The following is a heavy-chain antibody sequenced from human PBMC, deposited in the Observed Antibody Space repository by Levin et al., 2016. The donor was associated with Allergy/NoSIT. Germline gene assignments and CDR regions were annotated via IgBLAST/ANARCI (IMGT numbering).Heavy chain of an antibody. D-gene: IGHD3-9*01. CDR2: IKPDGSET. J-gene: IGHJ4*02. Sequence: GGSLRLSCAASGFNFRDFWMTWVRQAPGTGLEWVANIKPDGSETFYVDSVEGRFTISRDNAKSSLSLQMDSLRAEDTALYYCARDDGLRTVDYWGQGTLVTVSS. CDR3: ARDDGLRTVDY. V-gene: IGHV3-7*04. CDR1: GFNFRDFW.